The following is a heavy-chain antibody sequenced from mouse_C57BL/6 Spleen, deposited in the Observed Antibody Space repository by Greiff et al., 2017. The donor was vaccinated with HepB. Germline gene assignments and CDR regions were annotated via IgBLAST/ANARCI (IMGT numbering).Heavy chain of an antibody. D-gene: IGHD6-2*01. CDR1: GFTFSDYG. J-gene: IGHJ3*01. V-gene: IGHV5-17*01. CDR2: ISSGSSTI. Sequence: EVQLVESGGGLVKPGGSLKLSCAASGFTFSDYGMHWVRQAPEKGLEWVAYISSGSSTIYYADTVKGRFAISRDNAKNTLFLQMTSLRSEDTAMYYCASLLFFAYWGQGTLVTVSA. CDR3: ASLLFFAY.